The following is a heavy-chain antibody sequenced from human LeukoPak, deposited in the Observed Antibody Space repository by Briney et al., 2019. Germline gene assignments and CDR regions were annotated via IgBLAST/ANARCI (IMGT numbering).Heavy chain of an antibody. J-gene: IGHJ4*02. CDR2: ISYDGSIQ. D-gene: IGHD6-19*01. V-gene: IGHV3-30*09. CDR1: GFTFTSYA. CDR3: ARDRRAVAVYFDY. Sequence: GGSLRLSCAASGFTFTSYARHWVRQAPGKGLEWVAVISYDGSIQYYADSVKGRFAFTRDNSKNTLDLQMNSLRPEDTAVYYCARDRRAVAVYFDYWGQGTLVTVSS.